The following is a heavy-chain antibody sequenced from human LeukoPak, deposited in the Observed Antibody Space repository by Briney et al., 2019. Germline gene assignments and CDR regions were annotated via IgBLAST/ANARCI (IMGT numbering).Heavy chain of an antibody. V-gene: IGHV3-33*06. D-gene: IGHD4-17*01. CDR1: GFTFSNYG. CDR2: IWYEGTNK. J-gene: IGHJ4*02. CDR3: AKALNDYGDYPPFDY. Sequence: GRSLRLSCAASGFTFSNYGMHWVRQAPGKGLEGVAVIWYEGTNKYYADSVKGRFTISRDSSRNTLYLQMNSLRAEDTAVYYCAKALNDYGDYPPFDYWGQGTRVTVSS.